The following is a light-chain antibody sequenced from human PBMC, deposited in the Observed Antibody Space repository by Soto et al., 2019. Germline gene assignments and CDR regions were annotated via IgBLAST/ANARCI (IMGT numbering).Light chain of an antibody. CDR1: QSVSSY. CDR2: DAS. Sequence: EIVLTQSPAPLSSSPGERATLSCRASQSVSSYLAWYQQKPAQAPRLLIYDASNRATGIPARFSGSGSGTDFTLTISSLEPEDVAVYYCQLGPTFGPGTKVDIK. V-gene: IGKV3-11*01. J-gene: IGKJ3*01. CDR3: QLGPT.